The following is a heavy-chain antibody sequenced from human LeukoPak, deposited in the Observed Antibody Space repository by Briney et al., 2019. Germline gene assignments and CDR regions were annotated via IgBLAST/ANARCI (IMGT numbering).Heavy chain of an antibody. CDR2: ISWNSGCI. D-gene: IGHD1-26*01. J-gene: IGHJ4*02. CDR3: ARGAKWAYYFDY. CDR1: GFTFDDYA. V-gene: IGHV3-9*01. Sequence: PGGSLRLSCAASGFTFDDYAMHWVRQAPGKGLEWVSGISWNSGCIGHADSVKGRFTISRDNAKNSLYLQMNSLTAEDTAVYYCARGAKWAYYFDYWGQGTLVTVSS.